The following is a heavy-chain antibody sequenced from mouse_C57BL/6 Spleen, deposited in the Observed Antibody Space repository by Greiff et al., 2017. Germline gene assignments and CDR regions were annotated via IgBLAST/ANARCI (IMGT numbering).Heavy chain of an antibody. Sequence: EVQLQQSGPGLVKPSQSLSLTCSVTGYSITSGYYWNWIRQFPGNKLEWMGYISYDGSNNYNPSLKNRISITRDTSKNQFFLKLNSVTTEDTATYYCAREDYGYDTPFAYWGQGTLVTVSA. J-gene: IGHJ3*01. CDR1: GYSITSGYY. D-gene: IGHD2-2*01. CDR3: AREDYGYDTPFAY. CDR2: ISYDGSN. V-gene: IGHV3-6*01.